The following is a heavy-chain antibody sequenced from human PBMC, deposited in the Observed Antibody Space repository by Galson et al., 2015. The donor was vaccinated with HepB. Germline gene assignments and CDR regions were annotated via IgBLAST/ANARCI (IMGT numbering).Heavy chain of an antibody. CDR2: MNPKSGDT. CDR1: GDSVRGHD. J-gene: IGHJ5*02. V-gene: IGHV1-8*01. D-gene: IGHD3-16*01. Sequence: SVKVSCKASGDSVRGHDINWVRQATGQGLEWVGWMNPKSGDTGYAQKFQGRVTMTRDTSISTAYMELSSLISEDTAVYYCARNPAYTGWFDPWGQGTLVTVSS. CDR3: ARNPAYTGWFDP.